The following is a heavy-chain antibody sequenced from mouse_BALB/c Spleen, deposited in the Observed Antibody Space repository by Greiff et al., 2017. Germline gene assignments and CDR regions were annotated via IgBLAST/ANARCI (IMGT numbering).Heavy chain of an antibody. CDR1: GFSFSDYY. Sequence: DVKLVESGGGLVKPGGSLTLSCAASGFSFSDYYMYWVRQTPEKRLEWVATISDGGSYTYYPDSVKGRFTISRENAKNNLYLQMSSLKSEDTAMYYCARVNGYDGDNAMDYWGQGTSVTVSS. CDR3: ARVNGYDGDNAMDY. CDR2: ISDGGSYT. J-gene: IGHJ4*01. V-gene: IGHV5-4*02. D-gene: IGHD2-2*01.